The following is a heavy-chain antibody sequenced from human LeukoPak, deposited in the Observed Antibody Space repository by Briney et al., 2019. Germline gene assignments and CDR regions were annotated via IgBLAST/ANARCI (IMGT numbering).Heavy chain of an antibody. J-gene: IGHJ5*02. CDR1: GYTFTSYY. D-gene: IGHD3-10*01. CDR2: INPSGGST. V-gene: IGHV1-46*01. Sequence: GASVKVSCKASGYTFTSYYMHWVRQAPGQGLEWMGIINPSGGSTSYAQKFQGRVTMTRDMSTSTAYMELSSLRSEDTAVYYCARRYVLLWFGEVLNWFDPWGQGTLVTVSS. CDR3: ARRYVLLWFGEVLNWFDP.